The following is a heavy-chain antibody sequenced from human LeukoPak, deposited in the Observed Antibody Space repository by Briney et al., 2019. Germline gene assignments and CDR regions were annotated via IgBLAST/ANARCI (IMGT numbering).Heavy chain of an antibody. Sequence: ASVKVSCKASGGTFSSYAISWVRQAPGQGLEWMGGIIPIFGTANYAQKFQGRVTITTDESTSTAYMELSSLRSEDTAVYYCASDFVWLLSGNWFDPWGQGTLVTVSS. V-gene: IGHV1-69*05. CDR2: IIPIFGTA. CDR1: GGTFSSYA. J-gene: IGHJ5*02. D-gene: IGHD3-9*01. CDR3: ASDFVWLLSGNWFDP.